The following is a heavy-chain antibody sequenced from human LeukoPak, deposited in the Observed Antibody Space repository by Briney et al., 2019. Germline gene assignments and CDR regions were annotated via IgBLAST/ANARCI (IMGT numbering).Heavy chain of an antibody. V-gene: IGHV5-51*01. J-gene: IGHJ3*02. CDR1: GYSFTSYW. CDR3: ASRDPLVGATTDHDAFDI. D-gene: IGHD1-26*01. CDR2: IYPGDSDT. Sequence: GESLKISCKGSGYSFTSYWIGWVRQMPGKGLERMGIIYPGDSDTRYSPSFQGQVTISADKSISTAYLQWSSLKASDTAMYYCASRDPLVGATTDHDAFDIWGQGTMVTVSS.